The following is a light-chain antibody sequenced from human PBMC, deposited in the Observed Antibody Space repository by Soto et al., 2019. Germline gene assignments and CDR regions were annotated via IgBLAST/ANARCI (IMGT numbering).Light chain of an antibody. J-gene: IGKJ1*01. Sequence: EIGLTQYQGTLSLSPGERATLSCRASQSVRNSLLAWYQQKPGQPPRLLIYDASTRATATPERFSSSGSGTDFTLTISRLEPEDFAVYYCHQYDSIVQTFGQGSKVDIK. CDR3: HQYDSIVQT. CDR2: DAS. V-gene: IGKV3-20*01. CDR1: QSVRNSL.